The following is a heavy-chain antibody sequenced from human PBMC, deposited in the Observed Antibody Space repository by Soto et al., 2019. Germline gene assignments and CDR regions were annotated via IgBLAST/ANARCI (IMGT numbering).Heavy chain of an antibody. CDR3: AKSAMVRGGGWFDP. Sequence: EVPLLESGGGLVQPGGSLRLSCAASRFTFSTYAMSWVRQAPGKGLEWVSDISASGGNTYYADSVKGRFTISRDNSKTTLYLQMNSLRAEDTAVYYCAKSAMVRGGGWFDPWGQGTLVTVSS. CDR2: ISASGGNT. J-gene: IGHJ5*02. CDR1: RFTFSTYA. D-gene: IGHD3-10*01. V-gene: IGHV3-23*01.